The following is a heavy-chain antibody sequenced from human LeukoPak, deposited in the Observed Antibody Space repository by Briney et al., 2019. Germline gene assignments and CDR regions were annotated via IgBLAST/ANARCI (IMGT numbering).Heavy chain of an antibody. D-gene: IGHD3-9*01. Sequence: SETLSLTCTVSGGSISSYYWSWIRQPAGKGLEWIGRIYTSGSTNYNPSLKSRVTMSVDTSKNQFSLKLSSVTAADTAVYYCARDEGYYDILTGQGGNHGMDVWGQGTTVTVSS. CDR2: IYTSGST. J-gene: IGHJ6*02. CDR3: ARDEGYYDILTGQGGNHGMDV. V-gene: IGHV4-4*07. CDR1: GGSISSYY.